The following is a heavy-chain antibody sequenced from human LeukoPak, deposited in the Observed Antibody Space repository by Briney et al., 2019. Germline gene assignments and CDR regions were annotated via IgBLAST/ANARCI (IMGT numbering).Heavy chain of an antibody. Sequence: GGSLRLSCVASGFTFSSYAMSWVRQAPGKGLEWVSAISGSGGSTYYADSVKGRFTISRDNSKNTLYLQMNSLRAEDTAVYYCAKIGRYYYDSSGYRAEYFQHWGQGTLVTVSS. CDR3: AKIGRYYYDSSGYRAEYFQH. CDR2: ISGSGGST. CDR1: GFTFSSYA. V-gene: IGHV3-23*01. J-gene: IGHJ1*01. D-gene: IGHD3-22*01.